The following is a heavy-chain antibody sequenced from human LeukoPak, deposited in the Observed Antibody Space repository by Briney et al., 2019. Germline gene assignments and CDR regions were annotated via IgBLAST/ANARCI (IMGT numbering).Heavy chain of an antibody. CDR3: ARRRHYYDSSGYYADY. Sequence: GESLKISCKGSGYSFSDFWIVWVRQIPGKGLEWMGIIYPGDSDTRYSPSFQGQVTISADKSISTAYLQWSSLKASDTAMYYCARRRHYYDSSGYYADYWGQGTLVTVSS. V-gene: IGHV5-51*01. J-gene: IGHJ4*02. CDR1: GYSFSDFW. CDR2: IYPGDSDT. D-gene: IGHD3-22*01.